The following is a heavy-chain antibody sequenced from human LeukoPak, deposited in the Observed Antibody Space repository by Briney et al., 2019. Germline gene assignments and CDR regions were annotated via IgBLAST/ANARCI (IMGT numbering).Heavy chain of an antibody. CDR3: ARGPGAITLIVVVPEDAFDI. J-gene: IGHJ3*02. Sequence: TSETLSLTCAVYGGSFSGYYWSWIRQPPGKGLEWIGEINHSGSTNYNPSLKSRVTISVDTSKNQFSLKLSSVTAADTAVYYCARGPGAITLIVVVPEDAFDIWGQGTMVTVSS. CDR1: GGSFSGYY. CDR2: INHSGST. D-gene: IGHD3-22*01. V-gene: IGHV4-34*01.